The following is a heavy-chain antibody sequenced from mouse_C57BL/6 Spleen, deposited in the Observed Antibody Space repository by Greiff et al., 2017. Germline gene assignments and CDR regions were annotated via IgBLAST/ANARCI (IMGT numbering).Heavy chain of an antibody. Sequence: QVQLQQPGAELVKPGASVKLSCKASGYTFTSYWMHWVKQRPGQGLEWIGMIHPNSGSTNYNEKFTSKATLTVDKSSSTAYMQLSSLTSEDSAVYYGARGGSYYGNYVYWGQGTLVTVSA. CDR3: ARGGSYYGNYVY. V-gene: IGHV1-64*01. CDR1: GYTFTSYW. CDR2: IHPNSGST. D-gene: IGHD2-10*01. J-gene: IGHJ3*01.